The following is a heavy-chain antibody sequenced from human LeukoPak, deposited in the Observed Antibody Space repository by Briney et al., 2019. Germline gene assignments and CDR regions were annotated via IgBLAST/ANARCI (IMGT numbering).Heavy chain of an antibody. CDR1: GGSISTYY. CDR2: IYHSGST. D-gene: IGHD6-6*01. Sequence: SETLSLTCTASGGSISTYYWNWIRQPPGKGLEWIGYIYHSGSTNYNPSLQSRVTISVDTSKNQFSLNLNSVTAAGTAVYYCARGGAARLHFQNWGQGALVTVSS. CDR3: ARGGAARLHFQN. J-gene: IGHJ1*01. V-gene: IGHV4-59*01.